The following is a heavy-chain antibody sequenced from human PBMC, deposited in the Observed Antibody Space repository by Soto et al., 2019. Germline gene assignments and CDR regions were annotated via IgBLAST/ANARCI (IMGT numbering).Heavy chain of an antibody. Sequence: PGGSLSHSSVDSGWNFRTHTMILVRPAPGKGLEWVSGVSDSGAKTYYADSVKGRFTVSRDNSKNTLYLEMKSLRAEDTAVYYCAKDFQFGGSGTGYFDNWGQGNLV. CDR1: GWNFRTHT. V-gene: IGHV3-23*01. CDR3: AKDFQFGGSGTGYFDN. D-gene: IGHD3-10*01. J-gene: IGHJ4*02. CDR2: VSDSGAKT.